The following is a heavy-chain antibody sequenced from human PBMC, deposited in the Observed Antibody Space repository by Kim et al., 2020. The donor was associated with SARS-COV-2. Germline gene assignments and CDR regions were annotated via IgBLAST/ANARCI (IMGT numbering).Heavy chain of an antibody. D-gene: IGHD6-6*01. CDR2: IIPIFGTA. Sequence: SVKVSCKASGGTFSSYAISWVRQAPGQGLEWMGGIIPIFGTANYAQKFQGRVTITADESTSTAYMELSSLRSEDTAVYYCASESYSSSGDPTWYFDLWGRGTLVTVSS. V-gene: IGHV1-69*13. CDR1: GGTFSSYA. J-gene: IGHJ2*01. CDR3: ASESYSSSGDPTWYFDL.